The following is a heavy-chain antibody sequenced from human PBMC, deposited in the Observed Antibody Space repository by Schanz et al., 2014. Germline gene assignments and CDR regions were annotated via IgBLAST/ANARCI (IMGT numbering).Heavy chain of an antibody. V-gene: IGHV1-69*02. CDR3: AGTYCSSTSCYTGYYYMDV. CDR1: GGTFSSYT. CDR2: IIPILGIA. D-gene: IGHD2-2*02. J-gene: IGHJ6*03. Sequence: QVQLVQSEAEVKKPGSSVKVSCKASGGTFSSYTISWVRQAPGQGLEWMGRIIPILGIANYAQNFQGRVTITAYKSSSTAYMELTSLRSEDTAVYYCAGTYCSSTSCYTGYYYMDVWGKGTTVTVS.